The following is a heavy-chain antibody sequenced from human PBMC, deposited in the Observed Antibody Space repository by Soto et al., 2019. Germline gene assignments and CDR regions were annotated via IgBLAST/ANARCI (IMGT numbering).Heavy chain of an antibody. D-gene: IGHD5-12*01. J-gene: IGHJ3*02. CDR3: ASQMATDTRDAFDI. Sequence: QPPGKGLEWIGYIYYSGSTNYNPSLKSRVTISVDTSKNQFSLKLSSVTAADTAVYYCASQMATDTRDAFDIWGQGTMVTVSS. V-gene: IGHV4-61*07. CDR2: IYYSGST.